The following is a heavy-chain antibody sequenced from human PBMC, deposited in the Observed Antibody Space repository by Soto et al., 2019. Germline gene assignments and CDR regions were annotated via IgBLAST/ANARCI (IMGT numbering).Heavy chain of an antibody. D-gene: IGHD3-22*01. CDR1: GYTLARYD. Sequence: APVEVSCEECGYTLARYDLNWVRQAHGQGLEWMGWMNPNSGNTGYAQKFQGRVTMTRNTSISTAYMELSSLRSEDTAVYYCVSLYDSSGYYYYAFDIWGQGTTVTVSS. V-gene: IGHV1-8*01. CDR3: VSLYDSSGYYYYAFDI. J-gene: IGHJ3*02. CDR2: MNPNSGNT.